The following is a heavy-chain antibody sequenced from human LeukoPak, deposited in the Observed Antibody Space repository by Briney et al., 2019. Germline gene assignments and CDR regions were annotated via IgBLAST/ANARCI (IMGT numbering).Heavy chain of an antibody. CDR1: LYTFTNYY. CDR3: ARDRGGVSVDGFDL. CDR2: INTSGGST. Sequence: ASVPDSCQACLYTFTNYYMHELGQPGSQEVDGMGIINTSGGSTSYAQKFQGRVTMTRDKSTSTVYMELSSLRSEDAAVYYCARDRGGVSVDGFDLWGQGTMVTVSS. V-gene: IGHV1-46*01. D-gene: IGHD6-13*01. J-gene: IGHJ4*03.